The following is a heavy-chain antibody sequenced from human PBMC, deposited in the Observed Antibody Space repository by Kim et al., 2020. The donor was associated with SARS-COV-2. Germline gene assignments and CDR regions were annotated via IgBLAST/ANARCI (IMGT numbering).Heavy chain of an antibody. CDR3: AKGRSSPRPKNYYYYYGMDV. CDR2: ISYDGSNK. V-gene: IGHV3-30*18. Sequence: GGSLRLSCAASGFTFSSYGMHWVRQAPGKGLEWVAGISYDGSNKYYADSVKGRFTISRDNAKNTLYLQMNSLRAEDTAVYYCAKGRSSPRPKNYYYYYGMDVWGHGTTVTVSS. D-gene: IGHD6-13*01. J-gene: IGHJ6*02. CDR1: GFTFSSYG.